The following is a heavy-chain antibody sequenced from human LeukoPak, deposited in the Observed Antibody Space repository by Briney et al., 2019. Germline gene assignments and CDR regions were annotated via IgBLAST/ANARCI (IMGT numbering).Heavy chain of an antibody. D-gene: IGHD3-22*01. Sequence: NPSETLSLTCTVSGGSISSYYWSWIRQPPGKGLEWIGYIYYSGSTNYNPSLKSRVTISVDTFKNQFSLKLSSVTAADTAVYYCASSDYYDSSGYYFDYWGQGTLVTVSS. V-gene: IGHV4-59*01. CDR1: GGSISSYY. CDR2: IYYSGST. CDR3: ASSDYYDSSGYYFDY. J-gene: IGHJ4*02.